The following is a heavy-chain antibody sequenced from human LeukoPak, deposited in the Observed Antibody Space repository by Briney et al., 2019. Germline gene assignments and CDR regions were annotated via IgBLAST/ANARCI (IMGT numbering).Heavy chain of an antibody. CDR2: ISGSGGST. CDR1: GFTFSSYA. D-gene: IGHD2-15*01. CDR3: AKGRYCSGGSCFLAMVHTNVY. V-gene: IGHV3-23*01. Sequence: GGSLRLSCAASGFTFSSYAMSWVRQAPGKGLEWVSAISGSGGSTYYADSVKGRFTISRDNSKNTLYLQMNGPRAEDTAVYYCAKGRYCSGGSCFLAMVHTNVYWGQGTLVTVSS. J-gene: IGHJ4*02.